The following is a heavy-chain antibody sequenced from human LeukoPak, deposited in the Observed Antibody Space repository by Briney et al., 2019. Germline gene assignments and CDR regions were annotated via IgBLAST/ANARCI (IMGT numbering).Heavy chain of an antibody. J-gene: IGHJ4*02. CDR3: ARGSNYFSLGFGY. V-gene: IGHV1-69*02. CDR1: GGTFSSYT. D-gene: IGHD4-11*01. CDR2: IIPILGIA. Sequence: ASVKVSCKASGGTFSSYTISWVRLAPGQGLEWMGRIIPILGIANYAQKFQGRVTITADKSTSTAYMELSSLRSEDTAVYYCARGSNYFSLGFGYWGQGTLVTVSS.